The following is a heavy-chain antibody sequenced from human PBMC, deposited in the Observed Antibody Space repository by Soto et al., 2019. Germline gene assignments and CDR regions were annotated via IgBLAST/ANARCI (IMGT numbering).Heavy chain of an antibody. J-gene: IGHJ6*02. CDR3: AKKDEPHYYYYGMDV. V-gene: IGHV3-23*01. Sequence: GGSLRLSCAASGFTFSSYAMSWVRQAPGKGLEWVSAISGSGGSTYYADSVKGRFTISRDNSKNTLYLQMNSLRAEDTAVYYCAKKDEPHYYYYGMDVWGQGTTVTVSS. CDR2: ISGSGGST. CDR1: GFTFSSYA.